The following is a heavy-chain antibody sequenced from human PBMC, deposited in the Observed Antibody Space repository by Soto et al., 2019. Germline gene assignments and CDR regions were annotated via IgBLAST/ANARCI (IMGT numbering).Heavy chain of an antibody. J-gene: IGHJ4*02. CDR3: ARSPRGYAYYFDS. CDR1: GFTFSTYW. CDR2: IKTDGSEK. Sequence: GGSLRLSCAASGFTFSTYWMSWVRQAPGKGLEWVANIKTDGSEKYYVDSVNGRFTISRDNAKNSLYLQMNSLRTEDTAVYYCARSPRGYAYYFDSWGQGTLVTVSS. V-gene: IGHV3-7*01. D-gene: IGHD2-2*01.